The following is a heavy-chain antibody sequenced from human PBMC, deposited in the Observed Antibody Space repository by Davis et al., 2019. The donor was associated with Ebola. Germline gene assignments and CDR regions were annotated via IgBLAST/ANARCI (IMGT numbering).Heavy chain of an antibody. CDR3: ARVDYDFWSGCVDY. V-gene: IGHV4-34*01. Sequence: MPSETLSLTCAVYGGSFSGYYWSWIRQPPGKGLEWIGEINHSGSTNYNPSLESRVIISVDTSKNQFSLKLTSVTAADTAVYYCARVDYDFWSGCVDYWGQGTLVTVSS. D-gene: IGHD3-3*01. CDR1: GGSFSGYY. CDR2: INHSGST. J-gene: IGHJ4*02.